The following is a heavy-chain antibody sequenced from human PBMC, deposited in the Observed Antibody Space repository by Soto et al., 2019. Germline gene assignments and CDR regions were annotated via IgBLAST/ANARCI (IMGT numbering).Heavy chain of an antibody. V-gene: IGHV3-23*01. CDR2: ISGSGGST. CDR3: AKDVRHLWFGELYPPADY. J-gene: IGHJ4*02. Sequence: PGGSLRLSCAASGFTFSSYAMSWVRQAPGKGLEWVSAISGSGGSTYYADSVKGRFTISRDNSKNTLYLQMNSLRAEDTAVYYCAKDVRHLWFGELYPPADYWGQGTLVTVSS. D-gene: IGHD3-10*01. CDR1: GFTFSSYA.